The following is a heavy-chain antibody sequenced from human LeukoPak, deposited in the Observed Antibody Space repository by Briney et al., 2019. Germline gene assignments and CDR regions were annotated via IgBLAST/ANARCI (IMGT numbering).Heavy chain of an antibody. CDR3: ARVLHDYGYDY. J-gene: IGHJ4*02. D-gene: IGHD5-18*01. V-gene: IGHV4-61*01. Sequence: PSLTLSLTCAVSGDSISSGTYSWTWIRQPPGKGLEWIGYIYYSGSTNYNPSLKSRVTISVDTSKNQFSLKLSSVTAADTAVYYCARVLHDYGYDYWGQGTLVTVSS. CDR2: IYYSGST. CDR1: GDSISSGTYS.